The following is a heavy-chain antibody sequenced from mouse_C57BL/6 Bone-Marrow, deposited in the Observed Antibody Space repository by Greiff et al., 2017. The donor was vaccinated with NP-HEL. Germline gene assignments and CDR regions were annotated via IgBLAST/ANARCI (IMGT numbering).Heavy chain of an antibody. CDR2: IYPSDSET. J-gene: IGHJ3*01. CDR1: GYTFTSYW. D-gene: IGHD4-1*01. CDR3: AANWNEGFAY. Sequence: QVHVKQPGAELVRPGSSVKLSCKASGYTFTSYWMDWVKQRPGQGLEWIGNIYPSDSETHYNQKFKDTATLTVDKSSSTAYLQLNSLTSEDSAVYYCAANWNEGFAYWGQGTLVTVSA. V-gene: IGHV1-61*01.